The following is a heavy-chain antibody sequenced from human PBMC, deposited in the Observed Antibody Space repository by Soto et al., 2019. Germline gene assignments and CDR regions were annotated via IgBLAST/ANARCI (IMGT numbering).Heavy chain of an antibody. V-gene: IGHV4-34*01. CDR1: GGSFSGYY. CDR2: INHSGST. D-gene: IGHD3-9*01. J-gene: IGHJ6*03. CDR3: ARGADILTGYYKGGYMDV. Sequence: SETLSLTCAVYGGSFSGYYWSWIRQPPGKGLEWIGEINHSGSTNYNPSLKSRVTISVDTSKNQFSLKLSSVTAADTAVYYCARGADILTGYYKGGYMDVWGKGTTVTVSS.